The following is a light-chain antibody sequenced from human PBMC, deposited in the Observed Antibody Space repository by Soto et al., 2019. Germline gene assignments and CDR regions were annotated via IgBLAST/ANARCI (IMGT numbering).Light chain of an antibody. CDR3: QQYKSAT. J-gene: IGKJ5*01. V-gene: IGKV1-5*01. Sequence: DIQMTQSPSTLSAYVSDRVTITCRASQSISDWLAWYQQIPGKAPKLLIYDASTLQSGVPSMFSGSGSGTEFTLTISSLQPDDFATYYCQQYKSATFGQGTRLEIK. CDR2: DAS. CDR1: QSISDW.